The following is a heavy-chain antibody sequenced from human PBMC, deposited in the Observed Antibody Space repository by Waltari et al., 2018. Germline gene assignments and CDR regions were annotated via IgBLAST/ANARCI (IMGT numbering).Heavy chain of an antibody. Sequence: QVRLRESGPGLVKPSETLSLTCDLSGTSLSGDYDWAWIRQSPGLGLEWIGYVHGTTGNNKYNPFLKSRVTISKDMSKNHFTLNLTTVTAADTATYYCARQWRGSWNFYYFDYWGQGVLVTVSS. CDR1: GTSLSGDYD. CDR2: VHGTTGNN. V-gene: IGHV4-31*11. CDR3: ARQWRGSWNFYYFDY. D-gene: IGHD1-7*01. J-gene: IGHJ4*02.